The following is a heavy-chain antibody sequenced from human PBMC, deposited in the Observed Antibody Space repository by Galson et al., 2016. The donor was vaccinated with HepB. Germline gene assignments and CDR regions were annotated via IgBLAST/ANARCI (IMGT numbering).Heavy chain of an antibody. Sequence: SLRLSCAASGFTLSDFWMHWVRQAPGKGLVWVARTNSDGRDTSYADSVKGRFTISGDDAKNTLYLQMNRLRAEDTAVYYCTRCISHASCYSPQVDSWGQGTLVTVSS. CDR3: TRCISHASCYSPQVDS. D-gene: IGHD2-8*01. CDR2: TNSDGRDT. J-gene: IGHJ4*02. V-gene: IGHV3-74*01. CDR1: GFTLSDFW.